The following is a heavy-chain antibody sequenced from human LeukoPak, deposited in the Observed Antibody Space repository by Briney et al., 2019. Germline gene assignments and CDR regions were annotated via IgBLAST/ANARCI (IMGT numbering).Heavy chain of an antibody. J-gene: IGHJ4*02. D-gene: IGHD3-3*01. CDR2: LYSGGTT. CDR3: ATQLRRSLEWFNY. V-gene: IGHV3-53*01. CDR1: GFTVSNNY. Sequence: GGSLRLSCAASGFTVSNNYMSWVRQAPGKGLEWVSVLYSGGTTYYADSVKGRFTVSRDNSKNTLYLQMNSLRAEDTAVYYCATQLRRSLEWFNYWGQGTLVTVSS.